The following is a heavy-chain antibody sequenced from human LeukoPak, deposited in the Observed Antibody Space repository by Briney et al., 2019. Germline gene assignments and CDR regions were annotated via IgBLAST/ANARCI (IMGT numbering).Heavy chain of an antibody. V-gene: IGHV4-34*01. D-gene: IGHD2-2*02. CDR2: INHSGST. J-gene: IGHJ5*02. CDR3: ARVLFKYCSSTSCYSQNWFDP. CDR1: GGSFSGYY. Sequence: SETLSLTCAVYGGSFSGYYWSWIRQPPGKGLEWIGEINHSGSTNYNPSLKSRVTISVDTSKNQFSLKLSSVTAADTAVYYCARVLFKYCSSTSCYSQNWFDPWGQGTLVTVS.